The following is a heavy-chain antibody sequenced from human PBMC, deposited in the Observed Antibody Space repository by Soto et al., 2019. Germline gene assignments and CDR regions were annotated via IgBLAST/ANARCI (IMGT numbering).Heavy chain of an antibody. CDR1: GGTFSSYA. CDR3: AMGISGYYYYGMDG. V-gene: IGHV1-69*01. D-gene: IGHD7-27*01. J-gene: IGHJ6*02. CDR2: IIPILGTA. Sequence: QVQLVQSGAEVKKPGSSVKVSCKASGGTFSSYAISWVRQAPGQGLEWVGGIIPILGTANYAQQFQGRLTITADASTSTAYMELSSLRSEDTDVYYCAMGISGYYYYGMDGWGQGTTVTAAS.